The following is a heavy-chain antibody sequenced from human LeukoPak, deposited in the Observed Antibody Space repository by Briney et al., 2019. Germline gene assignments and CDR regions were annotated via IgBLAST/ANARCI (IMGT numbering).Heavy chain of an antibody. J-gene: IGHJ5*02. V-gene: IGHV3-11*01. D-gene: IGHD3-22*01. Sequence: GGSLRLSCAASGFTFSDYYMSWIRQAPGKGLEWVSYISSSGSTIYYADSVKGRFTISRDNAKNPLYLQMNSLRAEDTAVYYCARCYDSSGYGWFDPWGQGTLVTVSS. CDR1: GFTFSDYY. CDR3: ARCYDSSGYGWFDP. CDR2: ISSSGSTI.